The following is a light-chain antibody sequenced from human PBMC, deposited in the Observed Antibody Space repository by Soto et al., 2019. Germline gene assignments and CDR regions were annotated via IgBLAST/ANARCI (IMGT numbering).Light chain of an antibody. V-gene: IGLV2-14*01. CDR2: EVS. CDR3: SSYTSSSTPYV. J-gene: IGLJ1*01. Sequence: QSALTQPASVSGSPGQSITISCTGTSSDVGGYNYVSWYQQHPDKAPKLMIYEVSNRPSGVSNRFAGSKSGNTASLTISGLQAEDEADYYCSSYTSSSTPYVFGTGTKLTLL. CDR1: SSDVGGYNY.